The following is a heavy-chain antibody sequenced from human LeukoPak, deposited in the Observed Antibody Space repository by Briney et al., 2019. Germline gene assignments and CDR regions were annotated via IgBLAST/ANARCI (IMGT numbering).Heavy chain of an antibody. CDR2: ISGTGGKT. D-gene: IGHD5-24*01. Sequence: PGGSLRLSCAASGFTFSSYAMTWVRQAPGMGLEWVSAISGTGGKTYYADSVKGRFTISRDNSKNTLYLQMTSLSAEDTAVYYCARGDGYNFFDYWGQGTLVTVSS. J-gene: IGHJ4*02. V-gene: IGHV3-23*01. CDR3: ARGDGYNFFDY. CDR1: GFTFSSYA.